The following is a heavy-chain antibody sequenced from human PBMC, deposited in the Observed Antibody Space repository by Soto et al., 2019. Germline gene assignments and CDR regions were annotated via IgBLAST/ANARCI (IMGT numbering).Heavy chain of an antibody. D-gene: IGHD3-22*01. Sequence: SETLSLTCTVSGGSISSFYWSWIRQPAGKGLEWIGYIYYSGSTNYNPSLKSRVTISVDTSKNQFSLKLSSVTAADTAVYYCASTQHYYDSSGYDGYFDYWGQGTLVTVSS. J-gene: IGHJ4*02. CDR1: GGSISSFY. CDR2: IYYSGST. CDR3: ASTQHYYDSSGYDGYFDY. V-gene: IGHV4-59*01.